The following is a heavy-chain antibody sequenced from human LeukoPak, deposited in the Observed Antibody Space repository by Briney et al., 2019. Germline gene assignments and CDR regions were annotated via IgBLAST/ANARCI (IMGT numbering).Heavy chain of an antibody. J-gene: IGHJ4*02. Sequence: GESLKISCKGSGYSFTTYWIGWVRRMPGKGLEWMGIIYPGDSDTRYSPSFQGQVTISADKSISTAYLQWSSLQASDTAMYYCARQAATAYDYFDYWGQGTLVTVSS. CDR1: GYSFTTYW. CDR2: IYPGDSDT. CDR3: ARQAATAYDYFDY. D-gene: IGHD1-1*01. V-gene: IGHV5-51*01.